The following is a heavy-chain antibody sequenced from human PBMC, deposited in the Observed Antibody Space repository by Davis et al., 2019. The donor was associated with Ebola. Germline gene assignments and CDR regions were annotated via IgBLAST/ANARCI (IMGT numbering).Heavy chain of an antibody. D-gene: IGHD3-3*01. Sequence: MPSETLSLTCTVSGGSISSYYWSCIRQPPGKGLEWIGYIYYSGSTNYNPSLKSRVTISVDTSKNQFSLKLSSVTAADTAVYYCASLRLLEWSNWFDPWGQGTLVTVSS. V-gene: IGHV4-59*08. CDR2: IYYSGST. J-gene: IGHJ5*02. CDR1: GGSISSYY. CDR3: ASLRLLEWSNWFDP.